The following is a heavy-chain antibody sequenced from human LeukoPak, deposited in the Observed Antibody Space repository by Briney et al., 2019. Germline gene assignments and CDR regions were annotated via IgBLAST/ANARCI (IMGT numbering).Heavy chain of an antibody. J-gene: IGHJ4*02. CDR3: AREGATIWFGELLADY. CDR2: ISAYNGNT. D-gene: IGHD3-10*01. Sequence: ASVKVSCKASGYIFTSYGISWVRQAPGQGLEWMGWISAYNGNTNYAQKLQGRVTMTTDTSTSTAYMELRSLRSDDTAVYYCAREGATIWFGELLADYWGQGTLVTVSS. V-gene: IGHV1-18*01. CDR1: GYIFTSYG.